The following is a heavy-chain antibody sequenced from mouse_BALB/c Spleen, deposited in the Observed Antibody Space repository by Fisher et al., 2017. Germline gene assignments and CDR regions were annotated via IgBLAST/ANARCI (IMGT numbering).Heavy chain of an antibody. J-gene: IGHJ2*01. Sequence: KFKGKATLTVDKSSSTAYMQLSSLTSEDSAVYYCARELRFDYWGQGTTLTVSS. CDR3: ARELRFDY. V-gene: IGHV1-4*01. D-gene: IGHD1-1*01.